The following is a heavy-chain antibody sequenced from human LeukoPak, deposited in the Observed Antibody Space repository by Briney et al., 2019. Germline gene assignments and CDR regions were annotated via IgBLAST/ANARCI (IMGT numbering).Heavy chain of an antibody. CDR3: AREDFRGIAAAGAGGPFFDY. V-gene: IGHV3-7*01. CDR2: IKQDGSEK. Sequence: GGSLRLSCAASGFTFSSYSMNWVRQAPGKGLEWVANIKQDGSEKYYVDSVKGRFTISRDNAKNSLYLQMNSLRAEDTAVYYCAREDFRGIAAAGAGGPFFDYWGQGTLVTVSS. D-gene: IGHD6-13*01. J-gene: IGHJ4*02. CDR1: GFTFSSYS.